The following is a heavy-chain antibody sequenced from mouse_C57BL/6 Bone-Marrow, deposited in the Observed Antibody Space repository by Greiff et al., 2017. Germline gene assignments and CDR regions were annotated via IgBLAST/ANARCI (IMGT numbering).Heavy chain of an antibody. CDR2: ISDGGSYT. V-gene: IGHV5-4*03. J-gene: IGHJ1*03. Sequence: EVKLVESGGGLVKPGGSLKLSCAASGFTFSSYAMSWVRQTPEKRLEWVATISDGGSYTYYPDNVKGRFTISRDNAKNNLYLQMSHLKSEDTAMYYCARASGNFDVWGTGTTVPVSS. CDR3: ARASGNFDV. CDR1: GFTFSSYA.